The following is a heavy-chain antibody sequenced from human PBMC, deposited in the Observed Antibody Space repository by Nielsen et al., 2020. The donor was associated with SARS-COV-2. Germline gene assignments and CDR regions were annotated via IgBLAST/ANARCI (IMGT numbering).Heavy chain of an antibody. J-gene: IGHJ6*02. CDR1: GYTLTELS. D-gene: IGHD3-10*01. Sequence: ASVKVSCKVSGYTLTELSMHWVRQAPGQGLEWMGRINPNSGGTNYAQKFQGRVTMTRDTSISTAYMELSRLRSDDTAVYYCARVVLWFGDYYGMDVWGQGTTVTVSS. CDR3: ARVVLWFGDYYGMDV. CDR2: INPNSGGT. V-gene: IGHV1-2*06.